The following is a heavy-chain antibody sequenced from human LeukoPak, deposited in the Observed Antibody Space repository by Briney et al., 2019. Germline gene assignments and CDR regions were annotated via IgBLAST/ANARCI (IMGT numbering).Heavy chain of an antibody. CDR2: IWYDGNEK. J-gene: IGHJ4*02. CDR1: GFTFSVYG. V-gene: IGHV3-33*01. Sequence: GTSLRLSCAASGFTFSVYGMHWVRQAPGKGLEWVAVIWYDGNEKRYADSVKGRSTISRDNSRNTLYLEMNSLRVEDTAVYYCARSRGDRERWLHLDSWGQGTLVTVSS. D-gene: IGHD5-24*01. CDR3: ARSRGDRERWLHLDS.